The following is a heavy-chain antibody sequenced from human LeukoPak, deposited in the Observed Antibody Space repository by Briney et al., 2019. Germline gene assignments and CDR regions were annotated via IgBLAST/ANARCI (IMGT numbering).Heavy chain of an antibody. V-gene: IGHV1-18*01. CDR3: ARGHNIGYDFWSGYYTWFDP. Sequence: ASVKVSCKASGYTFTSYGISWVRQAPGQGLEWMGWITTYNGNTNYAQKLQGRVTMTTDTSTSTAYMELRSLRSDGTAVYYCARGHNIGYDFWSGYYTWFDPWGQGTLVTVSS. CDR2: ITTYNGNT. J-gene: IGHJ5*02. CDR1: GYTFTSYG. D-gene: IGHD3-3*01.